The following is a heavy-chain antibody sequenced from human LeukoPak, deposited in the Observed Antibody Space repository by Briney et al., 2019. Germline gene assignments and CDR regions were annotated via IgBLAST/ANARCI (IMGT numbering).Heavy chain of an antibody. D-gene: IGHD3-10*01. J-gene: IGHJ6*03. CDR2: IYYSGST. CDR1: GGSISSSSYY. V-gene: IGHV4-39*01. CDR3: ARLPYYGSGRSYYYYMDV. Sequence: TSETLSLTCTVSGGSISSSSYYWGWIRQPPGKGLEWIGSIYYSGSTYYNPSLKSRVTISVDTSKNQFSLKLSSVTAADTAVYYCARLPYYGSGRSYYYYMDVWGKGTTVTISS.